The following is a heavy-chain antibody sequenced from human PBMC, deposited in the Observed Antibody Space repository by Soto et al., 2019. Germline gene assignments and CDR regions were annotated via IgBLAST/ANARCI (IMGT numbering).Heavy chain of an antibody. CDR2: IYYSGST. CDR3: ARDLGSSWYHGPFDY. J-gene: IGHJ4*02. V-gene: IGHV4-31*03. D-gene: IGHD6-13*01. CDR1: GGSISSGGYY. Sequence: SETLSLTCTVSGGSISSGGYYWSWIRQHPGKGLEWIGYIYYSGSTYYNPSLKSRVTISVDTSKNQFSLKLSSVTAADTAVYYCARDLGSSWYHGPFDYWGQATLVTVSS.